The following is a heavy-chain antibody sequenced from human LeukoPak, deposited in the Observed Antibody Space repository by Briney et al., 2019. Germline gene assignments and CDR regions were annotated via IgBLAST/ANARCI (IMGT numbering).Heavy chain of an antibody. J-gene: IGHJ5*01. Sequence: GESLKISCKGSGYSSANYGIGWVRQMPGQGVEVIGIIYPGDSQTRYSPSFQGQVTISADKLISTAYLQWSRLKASDPAIYYRPRVSVNSFAPWGQGTLVTLSS. V-gene: IGHV5-51*01. CDR1: GYSSANYG. D-gene: IGHD2-21*01. CDR3: PRVSVNSFAP. CDR2: IYPGDSQT.